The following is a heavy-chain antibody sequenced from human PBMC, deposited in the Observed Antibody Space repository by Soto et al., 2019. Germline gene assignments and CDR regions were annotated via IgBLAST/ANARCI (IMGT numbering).Heavy chain of an antibody. V-gene: IGHV1-69*01. CDR2: IIPIFGTA. Sequence: QVQLVQSRAEVKKPGSSVKVSCKASGGTFSSYAISWVRQAPGQGLEWMGGIIPIFGTANYAQKFQGRVTITADESTSTAYMELSSLRSEDTAVYYCARDKSGSYSYYFDYWGQGTLVTVSS. J-gene: IGHJ4*02. CDR3: ARDKSGSYSYYFDY. CDR1: GGTFSSYA. D-gene: IGHD1-26*01.